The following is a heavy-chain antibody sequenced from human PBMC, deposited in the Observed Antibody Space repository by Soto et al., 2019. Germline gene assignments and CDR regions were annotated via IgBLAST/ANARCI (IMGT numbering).Heavy chain of an antibody. CDR1: GFTFSTYY. V-gene: IGHV3-11*01. Sequence: GESLRLSCAASGFTFSTYYSSWIRQPPGTGLEWVSYISSSGSTIYYAGSVKGRFTISRDNVKNSLYLQMNSLRAEDTAVYYCARDSWAAAGTRGWFDPWGQGTLVTVSS. J-gene: IGHJ5*02. CDR3: ARDSWAAAGTRGWFDP. D-gene: IGHD6-13*01. CDR2: ISSSGSTI.